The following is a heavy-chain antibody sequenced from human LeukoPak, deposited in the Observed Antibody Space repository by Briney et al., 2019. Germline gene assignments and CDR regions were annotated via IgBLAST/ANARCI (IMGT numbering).Heavy chain of an antibody. V-gene: IGHV1-18*01. D-gene: IGHD6-19*01. CDR2: ISAYNGNS. J-gene: IGHJ6*03. Sequence: ASVKVSCKASGGTFSSYAISWVRQAPGQGLEWMGWISAYNGNSNYAQKLQGRVTMTTDTSTSTAYMEVRSLRSDDTAVYYCARTHSSGWYSVGYYYMDVWGKGTTVTVSS. CDR1: GGTFSSYA. CDR3: ARTHSSGWYSVGYYYMDV.